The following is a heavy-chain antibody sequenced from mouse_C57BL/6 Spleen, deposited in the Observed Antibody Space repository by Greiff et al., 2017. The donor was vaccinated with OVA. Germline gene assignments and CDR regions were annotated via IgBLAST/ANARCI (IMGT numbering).Heavy chain of an antibody. CDR1: GYSITSGYY. J-gene: IGHJ1*03. CDR3: ARRTTVVPYWYFDV. V-gene: IGHV3-6*01. Sequence: EVHLVESGPGLVKPSQSLSLTCSVTGYSITSGYYWNWIRQFPGNKLEWMGYISYDGSNNYNPSLKNRISITRDTSKNQFFLKLNSVTTEDTATYYCARRTTVVPYWYFDVWGTGTTVTVSS. CDR2: ISYDGSN. D-gene: IGHD1-1*01.